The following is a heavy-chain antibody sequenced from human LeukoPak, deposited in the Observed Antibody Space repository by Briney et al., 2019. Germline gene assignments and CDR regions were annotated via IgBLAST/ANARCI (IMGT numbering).Heavy chain of an antibody. CDR3: ARGNKYSYGRSYYFDY. CDR1: GYTFTSYD. CDR2: MNPNSGNT. Sequence: ASVKVSCKASGYTFTSYDINWVRQATGQGLEWMGWMNPNSGNTGYAQKSQGRVTMTRNTSISTAYMELSSLRSEDTAVYYCARGNKYSYGRSYYFDYWGQGTLVTVSS. D-gene: IGHD5-18*01. V-gene: IGHV1-8*02. J-gene: IGHJ4*02.